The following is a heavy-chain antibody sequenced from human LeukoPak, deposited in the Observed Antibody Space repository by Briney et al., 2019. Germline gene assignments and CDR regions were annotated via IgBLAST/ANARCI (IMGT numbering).Heavy chain of an antibody. D-gene: IGHD3-9*01. CDR2: TWYDGSNK. J-gene: IGHJ5*02. CDR1: GFTFSSYG. Sequence: GRSLRLSCAASGFTFSSYGMHWVRQAPGKGLEWVAVTWYDGSNKYYADSVKGRFTISRDNSKNTLYLQMNSLRAEDTAVYYCARDHLRYFDLSLGPAGFDPWGQGTLVTVFS. CDR3: ARDHLRYFDLSLGPAGFDP. V-gene: IGHV3-33*01.